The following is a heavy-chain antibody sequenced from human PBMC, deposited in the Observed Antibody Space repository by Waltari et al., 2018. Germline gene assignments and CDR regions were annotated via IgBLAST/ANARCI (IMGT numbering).Heavy chain of an antibody. J-gene: IGHJ4*02. Sequence: QVQLVQSGAEVKKPGSSVKVSCKASGGTFSSYAISWVRQAPGQGLEWMGGIIPIFGTANYAQKFQGRVTITADESTSTAYMELSSLRSEDTAVYYCARSKLGIAAAGTLGFFDYWGQGTLVTVSS. V-gene: IGHV1-69*13. CDR3: ARSKLGIAAAGTLGFFDY. CDR2: IIPIFGTA. CDR1: GGTFSSYA. D-gene: IGHD6-13*01.